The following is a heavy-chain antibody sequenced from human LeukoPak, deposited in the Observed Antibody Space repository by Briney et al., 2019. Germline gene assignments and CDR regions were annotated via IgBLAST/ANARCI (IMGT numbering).Heavy chain of an antibody. J-gene: IGHJ3*02. V-gene: IGHV3-30*04. CDR3: AGEKFDI. CDR1: GFSFSKYA. CDR2: ISKDGSMR. Sequence: SLRLSCAASGFSFSKYAMDWVRQAPGKGLEWVAIISKDGSMRYYADSVKGRFTVSRDNSNNTLSLQMNSLKSEDTAVYYCAGEKFDIWGQGTMVTVSA.